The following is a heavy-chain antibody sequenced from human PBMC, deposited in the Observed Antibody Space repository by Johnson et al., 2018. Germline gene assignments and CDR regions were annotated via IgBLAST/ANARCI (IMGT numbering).Heavy chain of an antibody. CDR3: ARDAEQRHYYYYMDV. D-gene: IGHD6-25*01. CDR1: GFTFGDYA. J-gene: IGHJ6*03. V-gene: IGHV3-48*01. Sequence: VQLVQSGGGVVQPGGSLRLSCAASGFTFGDYAMSWLRQAPGKGLEWLAYISTSSNTIWYADSLRGRFTISRDNAKNSLYLQMNSLRAEDTAVYFCARDAEQRHYYYYMDVWGKGTAVTVSS. CDR2: ISTSSNTI.